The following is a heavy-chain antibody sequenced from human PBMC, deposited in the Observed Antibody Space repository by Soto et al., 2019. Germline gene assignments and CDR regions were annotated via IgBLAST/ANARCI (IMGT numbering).Heavy chain of an antibody. Sequence: EVQLLESGGGLVQPGGSLRLSCAASGFTFSSYAMSWVRQAPGKGREWVSAISGSGGSTYYADSVKGRFTISRDNSKNTLYLQRNSLRAEDTAVYYCAKGSSGWYERFDYWGQGTLVTVSS. CDR1: GFTFSSYA. CDR2: ISGSGGST. CDR3: AKGSSGWYERFDY. D-gene: IGHD6-19*01. V-gene: IGHV3-23*01. J-gene: IGHJ4*02.